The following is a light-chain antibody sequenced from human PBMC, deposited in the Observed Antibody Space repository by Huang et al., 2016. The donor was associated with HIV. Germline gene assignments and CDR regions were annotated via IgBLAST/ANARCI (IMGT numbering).Light chain of an antibody. J-gene: IGKJ1*01. CDR3: HQYAKSMAT. CDR1: QSVDTSY. CDR2: EPS. Sequence: VLTQSPVSVSLSLGDRLTVSCRASQSVDTSYLAWYQHKPGQSPRLLVYEPSTRASGIPSRFSGSGSGRDFSLTISRLEPEDFGVYYCHQYAKSMATFGQGTKVDI. V-gene: IGKV3D-20*02.